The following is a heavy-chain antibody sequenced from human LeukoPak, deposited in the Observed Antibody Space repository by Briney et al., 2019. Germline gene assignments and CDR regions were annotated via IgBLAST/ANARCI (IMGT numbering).Heavy chain of an antibody. D-gene: IGHD3-3*01. CDR3: ARADYDFWSGHIGRYYGMDV. CDR1: GGSISGYF. V-gene: IGHV4-59*01. CDR2: IYYSGST. Sequence: SETLSLTSNVSGGSISGYFWSWIRHPPGKGLEWIGYIYYSGSTNYNPSLKSRVTISVDTSKNQFSLKLSSVTAADTAVYYCARADYDFWSGHIGRYYGMDVWGQGTTVTVSS. J-gene: IGHJ6*02.